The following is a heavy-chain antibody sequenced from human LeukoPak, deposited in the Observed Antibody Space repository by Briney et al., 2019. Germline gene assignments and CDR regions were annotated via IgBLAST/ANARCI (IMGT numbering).Heavy chain of an antibody. D-gene: IGHD3-10*01. CDR1: GVTFINYA. Sequence: GGGLRVSCAASGVTFINYAMRGVCQAPGKGVGWVSVISYEGGTEYYADSVKGRFTISRDNSKNTVYLQMSSLRAEDTAVYYCAREDPYGSGSYYNVFYSGFDYWGQGTLVTVSS. CDR3: AREDPYGSGSYYNVFYSGFDY. V-gene: IGHV3-30*11. CDR2: ISYEGGTE. J-gene: IGHJ4*02.